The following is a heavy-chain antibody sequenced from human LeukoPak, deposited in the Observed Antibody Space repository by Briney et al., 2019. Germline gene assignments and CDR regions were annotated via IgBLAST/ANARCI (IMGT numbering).Heavy chain of an antibody. D-gene: IGHD6-19*01. J-gene: IGHJ3*02. CDR2: INTDGSST. V-gene: IGHV3-74*01. CDR3: ARVTQWLVLHDALDI. Sequence: GGSLRLSCAASGFTFSSYWMHWVRQAPGKGLVWVSRINTDGSSTSYADSVKGRFTISRDNSKNTLYLQMNSLRAEDTAVYYCARVTQWLVLHDALDIWGQGTMVTVSS. CDR1: GFTFSSYW.